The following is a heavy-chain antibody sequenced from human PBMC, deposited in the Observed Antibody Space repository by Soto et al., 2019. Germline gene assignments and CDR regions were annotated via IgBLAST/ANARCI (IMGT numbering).Heavy chain of an antibody. Sequence: PGGSLRLSCAASGFTFSSYDMHWVRQATGKGLEWVSAIGTAGDTYYPGSVKGRFTISRENAKNSLYLQMNSLRAEDTAVYYCARGLAAAGIYYYYYYGMDVWGQGTTVTVSS. CDR2: IGTAGDT. V-gene: IGHV3-13*01. J-gene: IGHJ6*02. CDR1: GFTFSSYD. CDR3: ARGLAAAGIYYYYYYGMDV. D-gene: IGHD6-13*01.